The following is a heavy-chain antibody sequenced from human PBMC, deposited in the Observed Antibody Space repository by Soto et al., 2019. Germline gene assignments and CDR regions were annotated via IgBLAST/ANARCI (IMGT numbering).Heavy chain of an antibody. D-gene: IGHD2-2*01. CDR2: IYPGGSDT. CDR1: GYSFTIYW. CDR3: ARRHSTPPYYGMDV. V-gene: IGHV5-51*01. Sequence: PGESLKICCDGSGYSFTIYWIGLVRQMPGKGLEWMGIIYPGGSDTRYSPSFQGQVTISADKSISTAYLQWSSLKASDTAMYYCARRHSTPPYYGMDVWGQGTTVTVSS. J-gene: IGHJ6*02.